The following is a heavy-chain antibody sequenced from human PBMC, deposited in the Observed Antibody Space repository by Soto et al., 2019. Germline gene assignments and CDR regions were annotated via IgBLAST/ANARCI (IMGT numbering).Heavy chain of an antibody. CDR1: GYTSTTYY. J-gene: IGHJ4*02. Sequence: ASVKVSCKASGYTSTTYYIHWVRQAPGQGLEWMGIIHPSGGITNYAQKFQGRVTMTRDTSTNTVYMELSSLKTEDTAVYYCTTIPLKGIDYWGQGTLVTVSS. V-gene: IGHV1-46*01. CDR3: TTIPLKGIDY. CDR2: IHPSGGIT. D-gene: IGHD3-10*01.